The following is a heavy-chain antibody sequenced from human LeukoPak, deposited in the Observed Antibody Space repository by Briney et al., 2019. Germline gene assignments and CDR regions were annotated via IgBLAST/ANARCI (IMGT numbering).Heavy chain of an antibody. V-gene: IGHV4-4*09. Sequence: SETLSLTCTVSGASMSGYYWTWIRQSPGKGLEWIGHIHSSGTTTYNPSFKSRVAMSMDTSKNQSSLSLTSATATDTAFYYCSRRRGGYGEGEFIYWGQGTLVTVSS. J-gene: IGHJ4*02. D-gene: IGHD3-10*01. CDR3: SRRRGGYGEGEFIY. CDR2: IHSSGTT. CDR1: GASMSGYY.